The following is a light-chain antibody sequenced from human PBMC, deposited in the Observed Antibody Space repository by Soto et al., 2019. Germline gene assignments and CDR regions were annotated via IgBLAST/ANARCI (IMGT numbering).Light chain of an antibody. V-gene: IGKV3-15*01. CDR3: QQYNNLPPT. CDR1: QSVSSN. J-gene: IGKJ1*01. Sequence: EIVMTQSPATLSVSPGERVTLSCRASQSVSSNLAWYQQKPGQAPRLLIYGASTRATGIPARFSGSGSGTDFTLTISSLQSEDSAFYYCQQYNNLPPTFGQGTKVDIK. CDR2: GAS.